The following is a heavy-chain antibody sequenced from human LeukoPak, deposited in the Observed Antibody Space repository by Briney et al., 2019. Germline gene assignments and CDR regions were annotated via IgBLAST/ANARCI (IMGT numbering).Heavy chain of an antibody. CDR1: GGSTSSSSYY. CDR3: ARDRACSNGVCSYFDY. CDR2: IYYSGST. V-gene: IGHV4-39*01. J-gene: IGHJ4*02. Sequence: SETLSLTCTVSGGSTSSSSYYWAWIRQPPGKGLEWIGSIYYSGSTWYNPSLKSRVTVSADTSKNQFSLKLTSVTAADTAVYYCARDRACSNGVCSYFDYWGQGTVVTVSS. D-gene: IGHD2-8*01.